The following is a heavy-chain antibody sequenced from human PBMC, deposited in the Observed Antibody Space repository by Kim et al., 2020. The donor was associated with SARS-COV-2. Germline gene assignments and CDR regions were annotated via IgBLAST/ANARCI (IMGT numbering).Heavy chain of an antibody. Sequence: GGSLRLSCAASGFTFSSYGMHWVRQAPGKGLEWVAVISYGGSNKYYADSVKGRVTISRDNSKNTLYLQMNSLRAEDTAVYYCAKDLCIGRGLAVAGYYYYYYGMDVWGQGPTVTVSS. CDR3: AKDLCIGRGLAVAGYYYYYYGMDV. V-gene: IGHV3-30*18. CDR1: GFTFSSYG. CDR2: ISYGGSNK. J-gene: IGHJ6*02. D-gene: IGHD6-19*01.